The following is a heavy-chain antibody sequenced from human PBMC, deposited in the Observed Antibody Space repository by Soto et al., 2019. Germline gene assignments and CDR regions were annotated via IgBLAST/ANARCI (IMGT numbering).Heavy chain of an antibody. CDR2: IIPILGIA. V-gene: IGHV1-69*02. D-gene: IGHD3-16*02. CDR3: AIRDNQSNYRNTLNFDY. CDR1: GGTFSSYT. Sequence: QVQLVQSGAEVKKPGSSVKVSCKASGGTFSSYTISWVRQAPGQGLEWMGRIIPILGIANYAQEFQGRVTITADKSTSTAYMELSSLRSEDTDVYYCAIRDNQSNYRNTLNFDYWGQGTLVTVSS. J-gene: IGHJ4*02.